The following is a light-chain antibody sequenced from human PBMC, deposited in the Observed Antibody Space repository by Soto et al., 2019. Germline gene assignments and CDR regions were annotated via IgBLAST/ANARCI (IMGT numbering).Light chain of an antibody. CDR1: SSNIGAGYD. J-gene: IGLJ2*01. Sequence: QSVLTQPPSVSGAPGQRVTISCTGSSSNIGAGYDVHWYQQLPGTAPKLLIYGNSNRPSGVPDRFSGSKSGTSASLAITGLQAEDEADYCCQSYDSSLPHVVFGGGTKLTVL. CDR2: GNS. CDR3: QSYDSSLPHVV. V-gene: IGLV1-40*01.